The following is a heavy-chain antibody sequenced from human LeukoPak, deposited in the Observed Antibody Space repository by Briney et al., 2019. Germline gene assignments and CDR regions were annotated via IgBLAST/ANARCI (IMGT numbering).Heavy chain of an antibody. CDR2: ISYDGSNK. J-gene: IGHJ4*02. V-gene: IGHV3-30*03. Sequence: PGGSLRLSCAASGFTFSSYGMHWVRQAPGKGLEWVAVISYDGSNKYYADSVKGRFTISRDNSKNTLYLQMNSLRSEDTAVYYCARGYGSGSYQEFDYWGQGTLVTVSS. CDR3: ARGYGSGSYQEFDY. D-gene: IGHD3-10*01. CDR1: GFTFSSYG.